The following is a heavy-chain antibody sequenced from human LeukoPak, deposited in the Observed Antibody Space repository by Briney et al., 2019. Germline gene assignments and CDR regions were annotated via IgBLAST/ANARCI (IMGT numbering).Heavy chain of an antibody. Sequence: GGPLRLPCAPSGFPFSSYAISWVGQPPGKGLDWVSAISGSGGSTYYADSVKGRFTISRDNSKYTLYLQMNSLRAEDTAVYYCAKSINYYYYYGMDVWGQGTTVTVSS. CDR1: GFPFSSYA. CDR2: ISGSGGST. D-gene: IGHD1-14*01. V-gene: IGHV3-23*01. CDR3: AKSINYYYYYGMDV. J-gene: IGHJ6*02.